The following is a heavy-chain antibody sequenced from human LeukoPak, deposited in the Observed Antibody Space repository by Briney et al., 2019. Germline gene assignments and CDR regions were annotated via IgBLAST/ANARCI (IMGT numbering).Heavy chain of an antibody. J-gene: IGHJ4*02. D-gene: IGHD1-26*01. Sequence: SETLSLTCAVYGGPFSGYYWSWIRQPPGKGLEWIGEINHSGSTNYNPSLKSRVTISVDTSKNQFSLKLSSVTAADTAVYYCARGVGQDYWGQGTLVTVSS. V-gene: IGHV4-34*01. CDR3: ARGVGQDY. CDR2: INHSGST. CDR1: GGPFSGYY.